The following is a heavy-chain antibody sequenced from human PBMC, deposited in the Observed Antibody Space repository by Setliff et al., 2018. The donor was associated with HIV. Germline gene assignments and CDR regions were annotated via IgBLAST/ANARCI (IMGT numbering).Heavy chain of an antibody. D-gene: IGHD2-15*01. CDR1: GYTFTTYA. CDR2: INAGNGNA. J-gene: IGHJ1*01. CDR3: ARVACSGGSCYSYFQH. Sequence: SSVKVSCKASGYTFTTYALHWVRQAPGQRLEWMGWINAGNGNAKYSQQFQGRVTITRDTSASTAYMELSSLTSEDTAVYYCARVACSGGSCYSYFQHWGQGTLVTVSS. V-gene: IGHV1-3*01.